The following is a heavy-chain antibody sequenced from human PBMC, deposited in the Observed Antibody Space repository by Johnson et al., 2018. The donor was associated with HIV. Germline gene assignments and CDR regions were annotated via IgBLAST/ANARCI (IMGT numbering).Heavy chain of an antibody. D-gene: IGHD1-26*01. J-gene: IGHJ3*02. V-gene: IGHV3-7*05. CDR1: GFTFSSYW. Sequence: EQLVESGGGLVQPGGSLRLSCAASGFTFSSYWMSWVRQAPGKGLEWVANIKQDGSEKYYVDSVKGRFTISRDNAKNSLYLQMNSLRAEDTALYYCASLSGSYAPAFDIWGQGTMVTVSS. CDR2: IKQDGSEK. CDR3: ASLSGSYAPAFDI.